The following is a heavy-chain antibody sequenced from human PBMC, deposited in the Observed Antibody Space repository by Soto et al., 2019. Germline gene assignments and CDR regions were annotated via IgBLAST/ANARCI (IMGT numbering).Heavy chain of an antibody. J-gene: IGHJ4*02. CDR3: AKGAGRIVPRHFDY. Sequence: GGSLRLSCAASGFTFSDYAMSWVRQAPGKGLEWVSSISSGGGSPYYADSVKGRFTISRNNSKNTLFLQMKSLRAEDTAVYYCAKGAGRIVPRHFDYWGQGTLVTVSS. CDR2: ISSGGGSP. CDR1: GFTFSDYA. V-gene: IGHV3-23*01. D-gene: IGHD1-26*01.